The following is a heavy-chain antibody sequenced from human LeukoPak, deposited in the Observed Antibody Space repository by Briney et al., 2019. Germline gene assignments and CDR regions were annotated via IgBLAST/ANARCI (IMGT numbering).Heavy chain of an antibody. Sequence: KAGESLKISCKGSGYTFTTYWIAWVRQMPGKGLEWMGIIYPGDSDTRYSPSFQGQVTISADKSISTAYLQRSSLKASDTAMYFCARHAVRDGYNRHNDYWGQGTLVTVSS. CDR2: IYPGDSDT. V-gene: IGHV5-51*01. D-gene: IGHD5-24*01. CDR1: GYTFTTYW. J-gene: IGHJ4*02. CDR3: ARHAVRDGYNRHNDY.